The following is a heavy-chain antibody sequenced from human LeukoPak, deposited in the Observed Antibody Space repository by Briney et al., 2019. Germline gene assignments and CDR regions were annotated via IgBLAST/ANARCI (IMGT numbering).Heavy chain of an antibody. J-gene: IGHJ4*02. Sequence: GSLRLSCAASGFTVSSNYMSWVRQAPGKGLEWVSVIYSGGSTYYADSAKGRFTISRDNSKNTLYLQMNSLRAEDTAVYYCARNLGDDSSGYSDYWGQGTLVTVSS. CDR3: ARNLGDDSSGYSDY. D-gene: IGHD3-22*01. CDR1: GFTVSSNY. V-gene: IGHV3-53*01. CDR2: IYSGGST.